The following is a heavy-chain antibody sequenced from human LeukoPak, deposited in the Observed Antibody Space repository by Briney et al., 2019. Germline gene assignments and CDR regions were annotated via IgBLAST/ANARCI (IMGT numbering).Heavy chain of an antibody. J-gene: IGHJ4*02. CDR1: GFTVSSNY. CDR3: ARDSRSIGGLGEFDY. CDR2: IYSGGTT. D-gene: IGHD3-16*01. Sequence: PGGSLRLSCAASGFTVSSNYMSWVRQAPGKGLEWVSVIYSGGTTYYADSVKGRFTISRDNSKNTLYLQMNSLRAEDTAVYYCARDSRSIGGLGEFDYWGQGTLVTVSS. V-gene: IGHV3-53*01.